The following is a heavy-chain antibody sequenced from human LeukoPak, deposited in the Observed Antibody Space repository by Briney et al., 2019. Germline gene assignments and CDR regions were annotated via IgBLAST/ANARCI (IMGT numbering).Heavy chain of an antibody. D-gene: IGHD3-10*01. CDR1: GFTFSSYS. V-gene: IGHV3-21*01. J-gene: IGHJ4*02. CDR2: ISSSSSYI. Sequence: GGSLRLSCAASGFTFSSYSMNWVRQAPGKGLEWVSSISSSSSYIYYGDSVKGRFTISRDNAKNSLYLQMNSLRAEDTAVYYCARAWSGSYYNGFDYWGQGTLVPVPS. CDR3: ARAWSGSYYNGFDY.